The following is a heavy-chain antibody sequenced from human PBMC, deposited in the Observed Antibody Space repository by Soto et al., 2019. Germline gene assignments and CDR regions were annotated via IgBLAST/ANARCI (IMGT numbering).Heavy chain of an antibody. D-gene: IGHD3-10*01. J-gene: IGHJ6*02. CDR1: GYTFTGYY. CDR2: INPNSGGT. CDR3: ATSPRRGGGYYYYGMDV. V-gene: IGHV1-2*04. Sequence: VKVSCKASGYTFTGYYMHWVRQAPGQGLEWMGWINPNSGGTNYAQKFQGWVTMTRDTSISTAYMELSRLRSDDTAVYYCATSPRRGGGYYYYGMDVWGQGTTVTVSS.